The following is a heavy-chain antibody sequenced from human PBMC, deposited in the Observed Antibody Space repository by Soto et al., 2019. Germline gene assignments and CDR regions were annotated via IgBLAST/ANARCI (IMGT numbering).Heavy chain of an antibody. CDR1: GGSISSYY. CDR2: IYYSGST. CDR3: ARRRGYSYGWNYYYGMDV. Sequence: QVQLQESGPGLVKPSETLSLTCTVSGGSISSYYWSWIRQPPGKGLEWIGYIYYSGSTNYNPSLKNRVTISVDTSKNQFSLKLSSVTAADTAVYYCARRRGYSYGWNYYYGMDVWGQGTTVTVSS. D-gene: IGHD5-18*01. J-gene: IGHJ6*02. V-gene: IGHV4-59*01.